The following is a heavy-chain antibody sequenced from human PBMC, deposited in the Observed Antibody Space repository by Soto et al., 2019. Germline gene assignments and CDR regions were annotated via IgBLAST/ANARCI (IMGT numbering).Heavy chain of an antibody. D-gene: IGHD3-22*01. Sequence: QVQLQESGPGLVKPSETLSLTCTVSGGSVSSGSYYWSWIRQPPGKGLEWIGYIYYSGSTNYNPSLKSRLTISVDTSKTQVSLTLSCVTAADRAVYYCARAEDSSGYQDAFDIWGQGTMVTVSS. J-gene: IGHJ3*02. CDR2: IYYSGST. V-gene: IGHV4-61*01. CDR1: GGSVSSGSYY. CDR3: ARAEDSSGYQDAFDI.